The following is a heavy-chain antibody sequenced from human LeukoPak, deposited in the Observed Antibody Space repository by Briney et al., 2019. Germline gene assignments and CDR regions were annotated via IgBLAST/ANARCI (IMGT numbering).Heavy chain of an antibody. CDR2: RKGGST. J-gene: IGHJ5*02. D-gene: IGHD1-1*01. CDR3: ARGIDDGDNWFDP. V-gene: IGHV3-20*04. Sequence: GGSLRLYCAASGFTFDDYGMSWVRQAPGKGREWVSGRKGGSTGYAESVKGRFTISRDNATNSLYMQMNSLRAEDTALYYCARGIDDGDNWFDPWGQGTLVTVSS. CDR1: GFTFDDYG.